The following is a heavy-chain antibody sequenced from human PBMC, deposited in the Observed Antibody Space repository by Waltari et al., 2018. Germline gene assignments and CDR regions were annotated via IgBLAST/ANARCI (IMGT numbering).Heavy chain of an antibody. CDR1: VGSISSYY. J-gene: IGHJ4*02. V-gene: IGHV4-59*01. CDR2: IYYSGST. D-gene: IGHD6-6*01. Sequence: QVQLQESGPGLVKPSETLSLTCTVSVGSISSYYWSWIGQPPGKGLEWIGYIYYSGSTNYNPSLKSRVTISVDTSKNQFSLKLSSVTAADTAVYYCARAGIEYSSSWFDYWGQGTLVTVSS. CDR3: ARAGIEYSSSWFDY.